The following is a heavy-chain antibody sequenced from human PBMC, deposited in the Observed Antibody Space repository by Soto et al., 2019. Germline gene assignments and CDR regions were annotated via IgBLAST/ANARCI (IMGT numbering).Heavy chain of an antibody. J-gene: IGHJ4*02. CDR3: ARTRFHYGVY. Sequence: QVQLVESGGGLVEPGGSLRLSCAISGFSFSDYFMSWIRQAPGKGLEWLSEISSSGGATYYSDSLKGRFTISRDNAKDILYLEMNSLRPDDTAVYYCARTRFHYGVYWGQGAPVTV. V-gene: IGHV3-11*01. D-gene: IGHD2-8*01. CDR2: ISSSGGAT. CDR1: GFSFSDYF.